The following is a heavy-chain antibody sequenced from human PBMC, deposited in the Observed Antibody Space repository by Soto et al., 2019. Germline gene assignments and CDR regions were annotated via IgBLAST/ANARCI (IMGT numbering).Heavy chain of an antibody. J-gene: IGHJ5*02. Sequence: ASVKVSCKASGYTFTSYGISWVRQAPGQGLEWMGWISAYNGNTNYAQKLQGRVTMTTDTSTSTAYMELRSLRSDDTAVYYCERDFSSGWSDNWFDPWGQGTLVTVSS. V-gene: IGHV1-18*01. CDR3: ERDFSSGWSDNWFDP. CDR2: ISAYNGNT. D-gene: IGHD6-19*01. CDR1: GYTFTSYG.